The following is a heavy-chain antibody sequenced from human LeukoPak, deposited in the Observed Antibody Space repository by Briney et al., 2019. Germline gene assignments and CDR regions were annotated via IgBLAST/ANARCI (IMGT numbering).Heavy chain of an antibody. J-gene: IGHJ4*02. CDR3: ARGGIQVSGIDEFDY. D-gene: IGHD6-19*01. Sequence: PGGSLRLSCAASGFTFIDYDMHWVRQVIGKGLEWVSAIGIRGDTHYSGSVKGRFTISRENAERSLYLQMNSLRAEDTAVYYCARGGIQVSGIDEFDYWGQETLVTVSS. V-gene: IGHV3-13*01. CDR1: GFTFIDYD. CDR2: IGIRGDT.